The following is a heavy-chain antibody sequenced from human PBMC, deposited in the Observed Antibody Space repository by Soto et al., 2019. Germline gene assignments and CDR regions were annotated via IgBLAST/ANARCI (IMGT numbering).Heavy chain of an antibody. CDR2: ISSSSSYI. CDR3: ARDQPGYSYGYGLGY. D-gene: IGHD5-18*01. CDR1: GFTFSSYS. Sequence: EVQLVESGGVLVKPGGSLRLSCAASGFTFSSYSMNWVRQAPGKGLEWVSSISSSSSYIYYADSVKGRFTISRDNAKNSLDLQMNSLRAEDTAVYYCARDQPGYSYGYGLGYWGQGTLVTVSS. J-gene: IGHJ4*02. V-gene: IGHV3-21*01.